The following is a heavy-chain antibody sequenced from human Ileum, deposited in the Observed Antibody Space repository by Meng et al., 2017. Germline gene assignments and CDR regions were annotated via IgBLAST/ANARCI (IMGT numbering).Heavy chain of an antibody. D-gene: IGHD4-17*01. J-gene: IGHJ4*02. CDR3: AGRRPYGDYPISNY. CDR1: GYTFSSYD. V-gene: IGHV1-8*01. CDR2: MNPNSGNT. Sequence: HVQVVQFGAEVKKPGSSVRVSCKASGYTFSSYDINWVRQATGQGLEWMGWMNPNSGNTNYAQKFHGRVTMTRNTSISTAYLELSSLISEDTAIYYCAGRRPYGDYPISNYWGQGTLVTVSS.